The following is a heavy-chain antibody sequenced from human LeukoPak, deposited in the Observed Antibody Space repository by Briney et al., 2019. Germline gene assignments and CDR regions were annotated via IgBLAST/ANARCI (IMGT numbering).Heavy chain of an antibody. D-gene: IGHD6-6*01. J-gene: IGHJ3*01. CDR2: ISGNGGST. CDR1: GFTFSNYA. Sequence: PGGSLRLSCAASGFTFSNYAMNWVRQAPGKGLQWVSGISGNGGSTYYADSVKGRFTISRDNAKNSLYLQINSLRAEDTAVYYCARSSYSSSSSVWGQGTMVTVSS. CDR3: ARSSYSSSSSV. V-gene: IGHV3-23*01.